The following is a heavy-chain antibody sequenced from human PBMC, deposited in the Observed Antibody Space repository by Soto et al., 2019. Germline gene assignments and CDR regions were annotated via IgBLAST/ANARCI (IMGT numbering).Heavy chain of an antibody. Sequence: QVQLVQSGAEVKKPGSSVKVSCKASGGTFSSYTISWVRQAPGQGLEWMGRIIPILGIANYAQKFQGRVTITADKSTSTAYMELSSLRSEDTAVYYGATEVEGGYSYGDDYWGQGTQVTVSS. D-gene: IGHD5-18*01. J-gene: IGHJ4*02. CDR1: GGTFSSYT. CDR2: IIPILGIA. V-gene: IGHV1-69*08. CDR3: ATEVEGGYSYGDDY.